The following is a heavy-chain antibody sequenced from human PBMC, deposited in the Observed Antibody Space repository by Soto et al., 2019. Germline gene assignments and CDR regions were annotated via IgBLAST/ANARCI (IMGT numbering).Heavy chain of an antibody. V-gene: IGHV4-30-4*01. CDR3: ARDNILGILYGGMDV. Sequence: PSETLSLTCTVSGGSISSGDYYWSWIRQPPGKGLEWIGYIYYSGSTYYNPSLKSRVTISVDTSKNQFSLKLSSVTAAATAVYYCARDNILGILYGGMDVWGQGTTVTVSS. J-gene: IGHJ6*02. D-gene: IGHD3-3*01. CDR1: GGSISSGDYY. CDR2: IYYSGST.